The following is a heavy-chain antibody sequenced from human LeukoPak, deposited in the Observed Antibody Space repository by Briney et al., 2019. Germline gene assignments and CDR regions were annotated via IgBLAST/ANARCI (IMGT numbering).Heavy chain of an antibody. J-gene: IGHJ1*01. D-gene: IGHD2-2*01. CDR3: ARDYCSSTSCYEQEEYFQH. Sequence: GGSLRLSCAASGFTFSSYGMHWVRQAPGKGLEWVAVIWYDGSNKYYADSVKGRFTISRDNSKNTLYLQMNSLRAEDTAVYYCARDYCSSTSCYEQEEYFQHWARAPWSPSPQ. CDR2: IWYDGSNK. CDR1: GFTFSSYG. V-gene: IGHV3-33*01.